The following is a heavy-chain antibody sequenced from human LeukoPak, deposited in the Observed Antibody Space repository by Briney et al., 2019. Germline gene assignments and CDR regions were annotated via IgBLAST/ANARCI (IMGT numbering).Heavy chain of an antibody. CDR3: ARARWSPGLDS. D-gene: IGHD2-15*01. CDR2: INSDGSST. CDR1: GFTFSSYW. J-gene: IGHJ5*01. V-gene: IGHV3-74*01. Sequence: PGGSLRLSCAASGFTFSSYWMHWVRQAPGKGLMWVSRINSDGSSTNYADSVKGRFTISRDNAKNTLYLQMNSLRAEDTAVYYCARARWSPGLDSWGQGTLVTVSS.